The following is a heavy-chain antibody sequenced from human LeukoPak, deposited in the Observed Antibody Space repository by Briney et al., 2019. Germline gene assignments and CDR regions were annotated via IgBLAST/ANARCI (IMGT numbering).Heavy chain of an antibody. CDR3: AREAMYSYGNSFDY. Sequence: SETLSLTCTVSGGSVSSGSYYWSWIRQPPGKGLEWIGYIYYSGSTNYNPSLKSRVTISVDTSKNQFSLKLSSVTAADTAVYHCAREAMYSYGNSFDYWGQGTLVTVSS. D-gene: IGHD5-18*01. CDR2: IYYSGST. J-gene: IGHJ4*02. CDR1: GGSVSSGSYY. V-gene: IGHV4-61*01.